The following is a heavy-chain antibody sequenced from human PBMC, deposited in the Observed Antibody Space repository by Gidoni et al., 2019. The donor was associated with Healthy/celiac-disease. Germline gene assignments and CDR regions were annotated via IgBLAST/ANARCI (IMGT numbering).Heavy chain of an antibody. CDR1: GFSLSTSGVG. Sequence: QITLKESGPTLVKPTQTLTLTCTFSGFSLSTSGVGVGWIRQPPGKALEWLALIYWDDDKRYSPSLKSRLTITKDTSKNQVVLTMTNMDPVDTATYYCAHTAGNYDYVWGSYPTDNWFDPWGQGTLVTVSS. D-gene: IGHD3-16*02. V-gene: IGHV2-5*02. CDR2: IYWDDDK. J-gene: IGHJ5*02. CDR3: AHTAGNYDYVWGSYPTDNWFDP.